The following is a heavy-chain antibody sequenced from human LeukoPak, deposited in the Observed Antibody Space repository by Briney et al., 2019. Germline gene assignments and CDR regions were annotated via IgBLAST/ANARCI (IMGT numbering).Heavy chain of an antibody. J-gene: IGHJ4*02. V-gene: IGHV3-33*08. Sequence: PGGSLRLSCAAPGFTFSSYGMHWVRQAPGKGLEWVAVIWYDGSNKYYADSVKGRFTISRDNSKNTLYLQMNSLRAEDTAVYYCARDSHQNPLGYWGQGTLVTVSS. CDR1: GFTFSSYG. CDR2: IWYDGSNK. D-gene: IGHD7-27*01. CDR3: ARDSHQNPLGY.